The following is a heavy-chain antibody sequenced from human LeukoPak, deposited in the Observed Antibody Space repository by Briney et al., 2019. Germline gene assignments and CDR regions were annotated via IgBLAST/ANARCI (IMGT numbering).Heavy chain of an antibody. Sequence: SETLSLTCTVSGGSISSSSYYWGWNRQPPGKGLEWIGSIYYSGSTYYNPSLKSRVTISVDTSKNQFSLKLSSVTAADTAVYYCARHPSEYSSSSYWGQGTLVTVSS. CDR2: IYYSGST. D-gene: IGHD6-6*01. CDR1: GGSISSSSYY. V-gene: IGHV4-39*01. CDR3: ARHPSEYSSSSY. J-gene: IGHJ4*02.